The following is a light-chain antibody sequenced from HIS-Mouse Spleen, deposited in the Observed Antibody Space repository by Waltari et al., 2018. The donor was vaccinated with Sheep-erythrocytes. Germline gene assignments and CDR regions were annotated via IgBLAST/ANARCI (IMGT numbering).Light chain of an antibody. CDR2: EGS. CDR3: CSYAGSSTFVV. Sequence: QSALTQPASVSGSPGQSITISGTGTSSDVGSYNLVSWYQQHPGKAPKLMIYEGSKRPSGVSNRFPGSKSGNTASLTISGLQAEDEADYYCCSYAGSSTFVVFGGGTKLTVL. V-gene: IGLV2-23*03. CDR1: SSDVGSYNL. J-gene: IGLJ2*01.